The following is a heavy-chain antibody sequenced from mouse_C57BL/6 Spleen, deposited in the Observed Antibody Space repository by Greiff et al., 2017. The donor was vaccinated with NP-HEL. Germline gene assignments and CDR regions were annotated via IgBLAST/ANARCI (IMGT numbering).Heavy chain of an antibody. V-gene: IGHV1-19*01. CDR3: AREENYPDY. J-gene: IGHJ2*01. CDR2: INPYHGGT. Sequence: VQLQQSGPVLVKPGASVKMSCKASGYTFTDYYMNWVKQSHGKSLEWIGVINPYHGGTSYNQTFKGTATLTVDKSSSTAYMELNSLTSEDSAVYYCAREENYPDYWGQGTTLTVSS. D-gene: IGHD1-1*01. CDR1: GYTFTDYY.